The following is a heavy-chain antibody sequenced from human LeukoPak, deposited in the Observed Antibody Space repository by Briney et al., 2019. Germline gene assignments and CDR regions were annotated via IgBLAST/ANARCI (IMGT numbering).Heavy chain of an antibody. CDR2: INSDGSST. Sequence: PGGSLRLSCAASGFTFSNYWMHWVHQAPGKGLVWVSRINSDGSSTNYADSVRGRFTISRDNAKNTVYLQMNSLRAEDTALYYCTRDVGSGWVHFDYWGQGTPVTVSS. CDR3: TRDVGSGWVHFDY. D-gene: IGHD6-19*01. CDR1: GFTFSNYW. J-gene: IGHJ4*02. V-gene: IGHV3-74*01.